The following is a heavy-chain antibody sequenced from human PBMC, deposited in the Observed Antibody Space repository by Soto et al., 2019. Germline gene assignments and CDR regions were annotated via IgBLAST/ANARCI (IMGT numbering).Heavy chain of an antibody. V-gene: IGHV1-69*13. CDR1: GGSFSSDV. CDR3: ATSFYFDSGPYFARDYQHAMDV. J-gene: IGHJ6*02. D-gene: IGHD3-22*01. CDR2: IIPMFATA. Sequence: SVKVSCKASGGSFSSDVISWVRQAPGRGLEWMGGIIPMFATANYAQKFQGRVTITADDSTRTAYMELRSLRSEDTAVYYCATSFYFDSGPYFARDYQHAMDVWGQGITVTVYS.